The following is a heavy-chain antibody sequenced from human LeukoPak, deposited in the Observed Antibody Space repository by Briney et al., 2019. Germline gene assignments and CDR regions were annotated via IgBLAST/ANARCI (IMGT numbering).Heavy chain of an antibody. CDR3: ARARNHLEYSSSEDFDY. V-gene: IGHV3-33*01. Sequence: PGGSLRLSCAASGFTFSSYGMHWVRQAPGKGLEWVAVIWYDGSNKYYADSVKGRFTISRDNSKNTLYLQMNSLRAEDTAVYYCARARNHLEYSSSEDFDYWGQGTLVTVSS. CDR2: IWYDGSNK. J-gene: IGHJ4*02. D-gene: IGHD6-6*01. CDR1: GFTFSSYG.